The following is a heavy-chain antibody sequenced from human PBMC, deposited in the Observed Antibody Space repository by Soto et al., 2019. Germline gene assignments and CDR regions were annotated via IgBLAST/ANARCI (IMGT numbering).Heavy chain of an antibody. V-gene: IGHV4-39*02. Sequence: QLQLQESGPGLVKPSETLSLTCTVSGGSISSSSYYWGWIRQPPGKGLEWIGSIYYTGSTYYNPSLKRRVTMSVNTSKNQFSLKLSSVTAADTAVYYCARDWYDSSGYHVYYFDCWGQGTLVTVSS. CDR3: ARDWYDSSGYHVYYFDC. CDR2: IYYTGST. J-gene: IGHJ4*02. D-gene: IGHD3-22*01. CDR1: GGSISSSSYY.